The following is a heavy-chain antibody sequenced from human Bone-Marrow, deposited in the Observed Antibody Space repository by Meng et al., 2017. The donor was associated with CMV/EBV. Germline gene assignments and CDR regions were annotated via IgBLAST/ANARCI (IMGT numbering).Heavy chain of an antibody. D-gene: IGHD6-6*01. CDR3: ARDAHRSPSIAAYYHYYYGMDV. J-gene: IGHJ6*02. CDR1: GFSFSKYW. CDR2: ISSSSSYI. Sequence: GGSLRLSCVASGFSFSKYWMTWVRQAPGKGLEWVSSISSSSSYIYYADSLKGRFTISRDNAKNSLYLQMNSLRAEDTAVYYCARDAHRSPSIAAYYHYYYGMDVWGQGTTVTVSS. V-gene: IGHV3-21*01.